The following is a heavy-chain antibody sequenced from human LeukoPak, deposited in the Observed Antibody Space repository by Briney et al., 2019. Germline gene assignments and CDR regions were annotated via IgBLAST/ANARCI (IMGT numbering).Heavy chain of an antibody. Sequence: GGSLRLSCAASGFTFSNYGMHWVRQAPGKGLEWVAVIWYDGSNRYFADSVKGRFAISRDNSKNALYLQMNSLRTEDTAVYYCAMIANDTPFDYWGQGTLVTVSS. J-gene: IGHJ4*02. CDR1: GFTFSNYG. CDR2: IWYDGSNR. V-gene: IGHV3-33*01. CDR3: AMIANDTPFDY. D-gene: IGHD2-15*01.